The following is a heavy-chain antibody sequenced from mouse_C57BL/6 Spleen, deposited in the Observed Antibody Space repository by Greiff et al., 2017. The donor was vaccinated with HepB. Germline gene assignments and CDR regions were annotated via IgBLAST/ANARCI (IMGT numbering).Heavy chain of an antibody. J-gene: IGHJ2*01. CDR2: ISGGGGNT. CDR3: ARQGWDVGFDY. CDR1: GFTFSSYA. Sequence: EVKVVESGGGLVKPGGSLKLSCAASGFTFSSYAMSWVRQTPEKRLEWVATISGGGGNTYYPDSVKGRFTISRDNAKNTLYLQMSSLRSEDTALYYCARQGWDVGFDYWGQGTTLTVSS. D-gene: IGHD4-1*01. V-gene: IGHV5-9*01.